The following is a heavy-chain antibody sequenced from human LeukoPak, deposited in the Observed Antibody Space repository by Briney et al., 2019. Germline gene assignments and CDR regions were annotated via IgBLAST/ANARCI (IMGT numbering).Heavy chain of an antibody. J-gene: IGHJ3*02. Sequence: GRSLRLSCAASRLTFVDYAMHWVRQAPGKGVEWVSGISWNSGSIGYADSVKGRFTISRDNAKNPLYLQMNSLRAEDTALYYCAKVHGSGYLVRDAFDIWGQGTMVTVSS. CDR2: ISWNSGSI. CDR3: AKVHGSGYLVRDAFDI. V-gene: IGHV3-9*01. D-gene: IGHD3-22*01. CDR1: RLTFVDYA.